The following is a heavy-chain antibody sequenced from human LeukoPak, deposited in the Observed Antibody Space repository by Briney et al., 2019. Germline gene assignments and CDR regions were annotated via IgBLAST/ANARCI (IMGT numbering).Heavy chain of an antibody. CDR1: GYTFTSYG. CDR2: ISAYIGNT. V-gene: IGHV1-18*01. Sequence: ASVKVSCKASGYTFTSYGISWARQAPGQGLEWMGWISAYIGNTNYAQKLQGRVTMTTDTSTSTAYMELRSLRSDDTAVYYCARDPRGYSSSWYDYWGQGTLVTVSS. D-gene: IGHD6-13*01. J-gene: IGHJ4*02. CDR3: ARDPRGYSSSWYDY.